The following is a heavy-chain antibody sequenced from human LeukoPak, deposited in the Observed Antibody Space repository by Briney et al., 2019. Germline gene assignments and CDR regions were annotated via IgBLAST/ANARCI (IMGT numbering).Heavy chain of an antibody. D-gene: IGHD5-12*01. CDR2: IKSKTDGGTT. CDR1: GISFSNAW. J-gene: IGHJ4*02. CDR3: AKGAGYCSSISCTGYSGYDFRFDD. V-gene: IGHV3-15*01. Sequence: GGSLRLSCAASGISFSNAWMSWVRQAPGKGLEWVGLIKSKTDGGTTDYAAPVKGRFTISRDDSKNTLYLQLNSLKAEDTAMYFCAKGAGYCSSISCTGYSGYDFRFDDWGQGTLVTVSS.